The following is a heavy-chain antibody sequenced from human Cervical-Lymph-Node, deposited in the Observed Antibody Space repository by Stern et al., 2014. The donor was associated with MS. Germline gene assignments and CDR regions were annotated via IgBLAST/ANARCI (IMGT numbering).Heavy chain of an antibody. J-gene: IGHJ4*02. V-gene: IGHV3-74*02. CDR1: GFNFRTYW. D-gene: IGHD1-1*01. Sequence: VQLVQSGGGIVPPGGSLIISCVASGFNFRTYWMHWVRQGPGKGLEWVSRINGDGTVSTYADSVRGRFTISRNNANNTMSLQLDNLRVEDTAIYYCASAYRASWGQGTLVTVST. CDR3: ASAYRAS. CDR2: INGDGTVS.